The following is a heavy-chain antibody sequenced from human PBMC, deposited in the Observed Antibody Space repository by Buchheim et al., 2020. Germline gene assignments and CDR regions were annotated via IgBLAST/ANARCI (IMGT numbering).Heavy chain of an antibody. CDR1: RFTFSSNW. Sequence: EVQLVESGGGLVQPGGSLRLSCAASRFTFSSNWMSWVRQAPGKGLEWVAIISNDGDKTYYVDPVKGRFTISRDNAQNSLYLQMNSLRAEDTAVYYCARSDMIGTTDYWGQGTL. CDR3: ARSDMIGTTDY. D-gene: IGHD1-7*01. J-gene: IGHJ4*02. V-gene: IGHV3-7*01. CDR2: ISNDGDKT.